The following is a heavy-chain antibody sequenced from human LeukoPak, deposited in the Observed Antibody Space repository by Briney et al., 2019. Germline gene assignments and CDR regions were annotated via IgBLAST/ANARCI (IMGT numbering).Heavy chain of an antibody. V-gene: IGHV3-33*06. Sequence: PGRSLRLSCAASGFTFRSYGMHWVRQAPGKGLEWVAVIWYGGSNKYYGDCVKGRFTIYRDNSTNTLYLQMISLPTEDTAVYYCAKAVGSAAGKGLFDYWGQGTLVTVSS. CDR2: IWYGGSNK. J-gene: IGHJ4*02. CDR1: GFTFRSYG. D-gene: IGHD6-13*01. CDR3: AKAVGSAAGKGLFDY.